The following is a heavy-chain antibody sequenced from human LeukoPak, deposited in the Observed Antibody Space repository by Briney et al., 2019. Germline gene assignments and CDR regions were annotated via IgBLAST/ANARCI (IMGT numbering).Heavy chain of an antibody. CDR2: IWCDGINK. J-gene: IGHJ6*02. CDR3: ARELQEYFYGSGSYPTPYGMDV. CDR1: GFTFSTSG. D-gene: IGHD3-10*01. V-gene: IGHV3-33*01. Sequence: GGSLRLSCAASGFTFSTSGMHWVRQAPGKGLEWVALIWCDGINKYYADSVKGRFTISRDNSKTTLYLQMNSLRAEDTAVYYCARELQEYFYGSGSYPTPYGMDVWGQGTTVTVSS.